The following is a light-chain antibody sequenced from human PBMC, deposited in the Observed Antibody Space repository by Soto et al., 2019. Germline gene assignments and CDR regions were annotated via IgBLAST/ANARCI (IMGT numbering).Light chain of an antibody. V-gene: IGLV2-14*01. CDR2: EVS. Sequence: QSVLTQPASVSGSPGQSITISCTGTSSDVGGYHYVSWYQQHPGKAPKLMIYEVSNRPSGVSNRFSGSKSGNTASLTISGLQAEDEAVFYCSSYTSSSTWVFGGGTKLTVL. CDR1: SSDVGGYHY. J-gene: IGLJ3*02. CDR3: SSYTSSSTWV.